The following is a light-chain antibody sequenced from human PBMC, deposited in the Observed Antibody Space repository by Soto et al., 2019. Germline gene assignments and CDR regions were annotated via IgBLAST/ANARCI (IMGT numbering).Light chain of an antibody. CDR2: GAS. V-gene: IGKV3-20*01. Sequence: EIVLTQSPGTLSLSPGERATLSCRASQSVSSSYLAWYQQKPGQAPRLLIYGASSRATGIPDRFSGSVSGTDFTLTISRLEPEDFAVYYCQQYGSSPWTFGQGTKVELK. CDR1: QSVSSSY. J-gene: IGKJ1*01. CDR3: QQYGSSPWT.